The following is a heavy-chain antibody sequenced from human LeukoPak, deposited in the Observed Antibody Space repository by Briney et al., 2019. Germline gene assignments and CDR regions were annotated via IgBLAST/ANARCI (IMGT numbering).Heavy chain of an antibody. V-gene: IGHV4-4*07. CDR3: ARVGGGYCSGGSCEYYFDY. CDR2: IYTSGST. Sequence: SETLSLTCTVSGGSISSYYWSWIRQPAGKGLEWIGRIYTSGSTNYNPSLKSRVTMSVDTSKNQFSLELSSVTAADTAVYYCARVGGGYCSGGSCEYYFDYWGQGTLVTVSS. CDR1: GGSISSYY. D-gene: IGHD2-15*01. J-gene: IGHJ4*02.